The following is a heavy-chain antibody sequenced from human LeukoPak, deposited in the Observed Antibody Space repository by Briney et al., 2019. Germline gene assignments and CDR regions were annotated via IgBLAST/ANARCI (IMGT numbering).Heavy chain of an antibody. J-gene: IGHJ3*02. D-gene: IGHD3-22*01. CDR2: ISWNSGSI. CDR3: AKKLWANYDSSGYPKGAFDI. Sequence: GGSLRLSCAASGFTFDDYAMHWVRQAPGKGLEWVSGISWNSGSIGYADSVKGRFTISRDNAKNSLYLQMNSLRAEDTALYYCAKKLWANYDSSGYPKGAFDIWGQGTMVTVSS. V-gene: IGHV3-9*01. CDR1: GFTFDDYA.